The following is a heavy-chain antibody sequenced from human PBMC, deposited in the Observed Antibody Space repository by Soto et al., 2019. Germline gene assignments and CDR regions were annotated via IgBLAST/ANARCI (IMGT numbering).Heavy chain of an antibody. CDR2: IYYSGTT. V-gene: IGHV4-30-4*08. D-gene: IGHD3-22*01. Sequence: SETLSLTCRVSGSSITNSFYWGWIRQSPEKGLELIGYIYYSGTTYYNPSLKSRLNISLDTSKNQFSLKLSSVTAADTAVYFCARVTFYDSSGSYYFDYWGQGTLVTVSS. CDR1: GSSITNSFY. J-gene: IGHJ4*02. CDR3: ARVTFYDSSGSYYFDY.